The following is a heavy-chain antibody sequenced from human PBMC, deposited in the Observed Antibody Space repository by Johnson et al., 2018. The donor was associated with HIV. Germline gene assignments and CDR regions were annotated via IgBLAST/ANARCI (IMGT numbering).Heavy chain of an antibody. CDR2: INWNGGSP. CDR3: ARGVVVVILDAFDI. D-gene: IGHD3-22*01. V-gene: IGHV3-20*04. J-gene: IGHJ3*02. Sequence: VQLVESGGGVVRPGGSLRLSCAASGFTFDDYGMSWVRQAPGKGLEWVSGINWNGGSPGYVDSVKGRFIISRDNAKNSLYLQMNSLRAEDTALYYCARGVVVVILDAFDIWGQGTMVTVSS. CDR1: GFTFDDYG.